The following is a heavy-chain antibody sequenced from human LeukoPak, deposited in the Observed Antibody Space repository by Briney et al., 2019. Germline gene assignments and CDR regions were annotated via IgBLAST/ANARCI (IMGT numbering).Heavy chain of an antibody. D-gene: IGHD3-9*01. Sequence: ASVKVSCKASGYTFTGYYMHWVRQAPGQGLEWMGWINPNSGNTNYAQKLQGRVTMTTDTSTSTAYMELRSLRSDDTAVYYCARDNVLRYFDWLLLRGFWFDPWGQGTLVTVSS. CDR3: ARDNVLRYFDWLLLRGFWFDP. V-gene: IGHV1-18*04. J-gene: IGHJ5*02. CDR2: INPNSGNT. CDR1: GYTFTGYY.